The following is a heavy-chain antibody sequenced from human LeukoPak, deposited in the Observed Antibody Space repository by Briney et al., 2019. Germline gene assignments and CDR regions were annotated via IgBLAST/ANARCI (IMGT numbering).Heavy chain of an antibody. CDR3: AKDGSRFGESPRTWFDP. CDR1: GFTFSSYA. J-gene: IGHJ5*02. Sequence: PGGSLRLSCAASGFTFSSYAMSWVRQAPGKGLEWVSAISGGGGTTYYADSVKGRFTISRDNSKNTLYLQMNSLRAEATAVYYFAKDGSRFGESPRTWFDPWGQGTLVTVSS. CDR2: ISGGGGTT. V-gene: IGHV3-23*01. D-gene: IGHD3-10*01.